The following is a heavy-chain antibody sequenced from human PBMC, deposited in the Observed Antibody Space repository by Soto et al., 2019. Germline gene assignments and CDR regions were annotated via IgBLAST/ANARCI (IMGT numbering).Heavy chain of an antibody. CDR2: INPHKGKT. Sequence: ASVKVSCKASGYTFTNFGISWVRQAPGQGLEWMGWINPHKGKTNYPEKLQGRVTMTTDTSTSTAYMELRILRSDDTAVYYCARVDNQLPSTWGQGTLVTVSS. V-gene: IGHV1-18*01. CDR3: ARVDNQLPST. J-gene: IGHJ5*02. CDR1: GYTFTNFG. D-gene: IGHD1-1*01.